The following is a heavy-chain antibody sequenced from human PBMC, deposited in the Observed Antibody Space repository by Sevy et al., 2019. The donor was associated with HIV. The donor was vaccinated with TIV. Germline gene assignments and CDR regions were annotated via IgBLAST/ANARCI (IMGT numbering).Heavy chain of an antibody. V-gene: IGHV3-23*01. Sequence: GESLKISCAASGFTFRTYAMSWVRQAPGKGLEWVSDISGSGGDTYYAASVKGRFTISRDNSKNTLYLQMSSLRAEDTAVYYCAKDAYYYDGSGYSMSQWYYGMDVWGQGTTVTVSS. CDR3: AKDAYYYDGSGYSMSQWYYGMDV. CDR2: ISGSGGDT. D-gene: IGHD3-22*01. CDR1: GFTFRTYA. J-gene: IGHJ6*02.